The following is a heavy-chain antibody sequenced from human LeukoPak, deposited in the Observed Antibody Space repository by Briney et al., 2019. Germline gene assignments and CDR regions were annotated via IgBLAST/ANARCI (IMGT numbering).Heavy chain of an antibody. V-gene: IGHV1-69*04. J-gene: IGHJ4*02. CDR3: ARDLTSYYYDNNGAFDF. CDR1: GGTFSSYA. D-gene: IGHD3-22*01. CDR2: IIPILDTP. Sequence: SMKVSCKASGGTFSSYAINWVRQAPGQGLEWMGRIIPILDTPNYAQKFQGRVTITADKSTSTAYMELSSLRSEDTAVYYCARDLTSYYYDNNGAFDFWGQGTLVTVSS.